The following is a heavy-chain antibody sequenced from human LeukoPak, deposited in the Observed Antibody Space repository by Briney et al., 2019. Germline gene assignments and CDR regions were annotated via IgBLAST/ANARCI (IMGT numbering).Heavy chain of an antibody. D-gene: IGHD5-18*01. V-gene: IGHV1-18*01. Sequence: ASVKVSCKSSRHTFTTYGITWVRQAPGQGLEWMGWISTYNGNTNYAQKLQGRVTMTTDTSTSTAYMELRSLRSDDTAMYYCARDRMDTGTYFDYWGQGTLVTVSS. CDR1: RHTFTTYG. J-gene: IGHJ4*02. CDR2: ISTYNGNT. CDR3: ARDRMDTGTYFDY.